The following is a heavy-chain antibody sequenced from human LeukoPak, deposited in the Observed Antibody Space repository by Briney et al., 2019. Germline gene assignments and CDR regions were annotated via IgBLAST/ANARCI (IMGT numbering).Heavy chain of an antibody. V-gene: IGHV3-23*01. CDR1: GVAFEDYS. CDR3: ARVLTWELPSPFDY. J-gene: IGHJ4*02. CDR2: ISGSGGST. D-gene: IGHD1-26*01. Sequence: GTLCLSSAMSGVAFEDYSISCVRQSPGKGLGWVCGISGSGGSTYYADSVKGRFTISRDNSKSTLYLQMNSLRAEDTAVYYCARVLTWELPSPFDYSGQGGLGTVS.